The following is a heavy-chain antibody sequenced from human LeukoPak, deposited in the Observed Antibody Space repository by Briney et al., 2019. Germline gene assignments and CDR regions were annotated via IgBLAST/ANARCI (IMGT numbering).Heavy chain of an antibody. Sequence: PSETLSLTCTVSGDSISSSDYYWGWIRQPPGKGWGWIGTISYSGSTYYNPSLQSRVTISVDTSKNQFSLELSSVTAADTAVYYCARGSRRLADFHYWGQGTLVTVSS. V-gene: IGHV4-39*01. CDR3: ARGSRRLADFHY. CDR2: ISYSGST. D-gene: IGHD1-26*01. CDR1: GDSISSSDYY. J-gene: IGHJ4*02.